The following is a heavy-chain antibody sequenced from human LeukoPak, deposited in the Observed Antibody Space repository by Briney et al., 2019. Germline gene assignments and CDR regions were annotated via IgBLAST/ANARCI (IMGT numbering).Heavy chain of an antibody. CDR3: ARAAPPVVVPFYYYGMDV. D-gene: IGHD2-15*01. CDR2: IKEDGSEK. Sequence: PGGSLRLSRAASGFILSSYWMSWVRQAPGKGLEWVANIKEDGSEKYYADSVKGRFTISRDNAKNSLYLQMNSLRAEDTAVYYCARAAPPVVVPFYYYGMDVWGQGTTVTVSS. CDR1: GFILSSYW. V-gene: IGHV3-7*01. J-gene: IGHJ6*02.